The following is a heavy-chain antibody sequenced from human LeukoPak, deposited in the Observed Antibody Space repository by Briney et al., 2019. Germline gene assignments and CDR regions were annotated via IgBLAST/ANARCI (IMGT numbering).Heavy chain of an antibody. Sequence: SETLSLTCTVSGGSISSHYWSWIRQPAGKGLEWIGRIYTSGSNYNPSLKSRVTISVDKSKNQFSLKLNSVTAADTAVYYCARDPKGYGEADYWGQGNLVTVSS. V-gene: IGHV4-4*07. D-gene: IGHD4-17*01. CDR1: GGSISSHY. CDR2: IYTSGS. CDR3: ARDPKGYGEADY. J-gene: IGHJ4*02.